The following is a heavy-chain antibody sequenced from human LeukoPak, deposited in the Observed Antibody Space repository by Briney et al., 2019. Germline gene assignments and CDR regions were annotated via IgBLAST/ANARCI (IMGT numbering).Heavy chain of an antibody. CDR3: ARESSGTYYIPLGYLDV. Sequence: SETLSLTCTASGGSISLNYWNWIRQPAGKGLEWIGRIFTSGMANYNPSLKSRVTMSVDTSKNQFSLYLSSVTAADTAVYYCARESSGTYYIPLGYLDVWGKGSTVTVSS. J-gene: IGHJ6*03. D-gene: IGHD3-10*01. V-gene: IGHV4-4*07. CDR1: GGSISLNY. CDR2: IFTSGMA.